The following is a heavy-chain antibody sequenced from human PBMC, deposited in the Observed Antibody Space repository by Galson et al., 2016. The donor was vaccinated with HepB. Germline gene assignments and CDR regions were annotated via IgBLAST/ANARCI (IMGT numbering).Heavy chain of an antibody. V-gene: IGHV3-23*01. CDR2: ISGSGGST. CDR3: ALGQGFLADS. Sequence: ETLSLTCNVSGGSISSFKCLSWVRQPPGKGLEWVSAISGSGGSTYYADSVKGRFTISRDNSKNTLYLQMNSLRPEDTAVYYCALGQGFLADSWGQGTLVTVSS. J-gene: IGHJ4*02. CDR1: GGSISSFKC.